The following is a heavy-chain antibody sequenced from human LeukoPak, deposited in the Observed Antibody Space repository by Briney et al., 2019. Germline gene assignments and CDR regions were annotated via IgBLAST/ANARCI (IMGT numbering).Heavy chain of an antibody. CDR2: ISDSGGST. D-gene: IGHD3-22*01. V-gene: IGHV3-23*01. CDR1: GFTFSTYA. CDR3: ARGPYYDSSGYWFDP. Sequence: PGGSLRLSCAASGFTFSTYAMSWVRQAPGKGLEWVSTISDSGGSTYYADSVKGRFTISRDNSKNTLYLQMNSLRAEDTAVYYCARGPYYDSSGYWFDPWGQGTLVTVSS. J-gene: IGHJ5*02.